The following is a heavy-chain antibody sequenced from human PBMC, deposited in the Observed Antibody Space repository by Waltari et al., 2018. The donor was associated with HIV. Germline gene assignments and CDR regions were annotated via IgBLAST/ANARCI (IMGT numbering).Heavy chain of an antibody. CDR3: ARSSWHDY. CDR2: IKQDGSER. CDR1: GFHVGTYA. Sequence: EVQLVESGGGLVRRGGTGRLSCTASGFHVGTYASNWVRQAPGKGLEWVAKIKQDGSERHYVDSVKGRFTISRDNAKNSLYLQMNSLRAEDTAVYYCARSSWHDYWGQGTLVTVSS. V-gene: IGHV3-7*01. D-gene: IGHD6-13*01. J-gene: IGHJ4*02.